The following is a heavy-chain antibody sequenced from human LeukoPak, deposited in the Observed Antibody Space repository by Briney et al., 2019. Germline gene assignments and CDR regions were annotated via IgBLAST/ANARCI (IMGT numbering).Heavy chain of an antibody. D-gene: IGHD5-12*01. V-gene: IGHV4-39*01. CDR2: LYYSGST. Sequence: PSETLSLTCTVSGGSISSRSYYWGWIRQPPGKGLEWVGSLYYSGSTYYKPSLKSRVTISLDTSKNQVSLSLTSVTAADTAVYYCARQKLERLYSAYDQDWGQGTLVTVSS. J-gene: IGHJ4*02. CDR3: ARQKLERLYSAYDQD. CDR1: GGSISSRSYY.